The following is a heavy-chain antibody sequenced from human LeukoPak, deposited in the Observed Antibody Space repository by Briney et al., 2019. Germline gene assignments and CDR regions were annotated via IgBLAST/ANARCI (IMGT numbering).Heavy chain of an antibody. D-gene: IGHD5-18*01. J-gene: IGHJ6*03. CDR1: GGSINSYY. V-gene: IGHV4-59*01. CDR2: IYYSGST. Sequence: SETLSLTCTVSGGSINSYYWSWIRQPPGKGLEWIGYIYYSGSTTYNPSLKSRVTISIDTSKNQFSLKLSSVTAADAAVYYCASSSGETAPNYYMDVWGKGTTVTVSS. CDR3: ASSSGETAPNYYMDV.